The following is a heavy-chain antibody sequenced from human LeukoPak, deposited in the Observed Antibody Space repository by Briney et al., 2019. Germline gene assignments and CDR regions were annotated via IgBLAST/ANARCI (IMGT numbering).Heavy chain of an antibody. CDR3: ARLDHVWETHGMDAFDL. J-gene: IGHJ3*01. CDR2: MYHSEST. V-gene: IGHV4-38-2*01. CDR1: GYSISRGYS. D-gene: IGHD3-16*01. Sequence: PSETLSLTCAVSGYSISRGYSWGWIRQPPGKGLEWIGNMYHSESTHYNPSLKSRVTISADTSKNQFSLKLGSVTAADTAVYYCARLDHVWETHGMDAFDLWGQGTMVTVSS.